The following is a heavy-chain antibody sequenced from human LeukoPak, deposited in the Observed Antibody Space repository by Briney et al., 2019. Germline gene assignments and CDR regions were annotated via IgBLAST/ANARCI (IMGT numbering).Heavy chain of an antibody. CDR2: ISSSGGTT. CDR3: ARDSRGWSNYYGMDV. J-gene: IGHJ6*02. V-gene: IGHV3-64D*06. D-gene: IGHD2-15*01. CDR1: GFTFSNYA. Sequence: GGSLRLSCSASGFTFSNYALHWVRQAPGKGLEYVSAISSSGGTTYYTDFVEGRFTISRDNSKNTLYLQMSSLRAEDTAVYYCARDSRGWSNYYGMDVWGQGTTVTVSS.